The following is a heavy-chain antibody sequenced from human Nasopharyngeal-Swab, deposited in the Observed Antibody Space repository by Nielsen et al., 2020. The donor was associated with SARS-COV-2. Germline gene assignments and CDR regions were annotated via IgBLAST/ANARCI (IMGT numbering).Heavy chain of an antibody. CDR2: IKSKTDGGTT. CDR1: GFTFSNAW. CDR3: ARAVEMATIWAYYYYYMDV. J-gene: IGHJ6*03. D-gene: IGHD5-24*01. Sequence: GESLKISCAASGFTFSNAWMSWVRQAPGKGLEWVGRIKSKTDGGTTDYAAHVKGRFTISRDDSKNTLYLQMNSLRAEDTAVYYCARAVEMATIWAYYYYYMDVWGKGTTVTVSS. V-gene: IGHV3-15*01.